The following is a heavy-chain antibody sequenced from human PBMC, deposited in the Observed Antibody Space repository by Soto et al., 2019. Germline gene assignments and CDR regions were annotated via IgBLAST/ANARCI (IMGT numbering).Heavy chain of an antibody. V-gene: IGHV1-69*02. CDR1: GGTFSSYT. CDR2: IIPILGIA. Sequence: QVQLVQSGAEVKKPGSSVKVSCKASGGTFSSYTISWVRQAPGQGLEWMGRIIPILGIANYAQKFQGRVTITADKSTSTAYMELSSLRSEDTAVYYCARGVAHTQSFQHWGQGTLVTVSS. CDR3: ARGVAHTQSFQH. J-gene: IGHJ1*01. D-gene: IGHD2-15*01.